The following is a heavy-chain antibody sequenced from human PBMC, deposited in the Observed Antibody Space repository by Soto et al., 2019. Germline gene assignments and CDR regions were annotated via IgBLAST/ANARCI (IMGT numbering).Heavy chain of an antibody. CDR3: AKTLYSNYAGDAFDI. J-gene: IGHJ3*02. Sequence: WSLRLSCAASGFTFSSYAMSWVRQAPGKGLEWVSAISGSGGSTYYADSVKGRFTISRDNSKNTLYLQMNSLRAEDTAVYYCAKTLYSNYAGDAFDIWGQGTMVTVSS. D-gene: IGHD4-4*01. V-gene: IGHV3-23*01. CDR2: ISGSGGST. CDR1: GFTFSSYA.